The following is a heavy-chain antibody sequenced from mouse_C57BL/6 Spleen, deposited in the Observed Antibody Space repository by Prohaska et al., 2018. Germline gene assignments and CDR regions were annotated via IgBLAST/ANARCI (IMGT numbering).Heavy chain of an antibody. V-gene: IGHV1-18*01. Sequence: HGKSLEWIGDINPNNGGTIYNQKFKGKATLTVDKSSSTAYMELRSLTSEDTAVYYCARYGLRPFDYWGQGTTLTVSS. CDR2: INPNNGGT. CDR3: ARYGLRPFDY. D-gene: IGHD1-2*01. J-gene: IGHJ2*01.